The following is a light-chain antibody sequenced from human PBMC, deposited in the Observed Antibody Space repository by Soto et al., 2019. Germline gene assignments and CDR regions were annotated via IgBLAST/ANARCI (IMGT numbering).Light chain of an antibody. CDR2: EVT. J-gene: IGLJ1*01. CDR3: SSYTTSSTRV. V-gene: IGLV2-14*01. Sequence: QPVLAQPASVSRSPGQSIAISCTGSSSDVGIYNYVSWYQQHPGKVPKLIIYEVTNRPSGVSNRFSGSKSGNTASLTISGLQAEDEADYYCSSYTTSSTRVFGTGTKVTVL. CDR1: SSDVGIYNY.